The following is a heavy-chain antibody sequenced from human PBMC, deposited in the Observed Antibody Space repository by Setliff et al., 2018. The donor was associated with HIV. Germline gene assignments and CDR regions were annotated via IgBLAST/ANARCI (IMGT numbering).Heavy chain of an antibody. CDR1: GGSFRTSV. D-gene: IGHD5-12*01. Sequence: ASVKVSCKTSGGSFRTSVISWVRQAPGQGVEWMGWISAYNVNTNYAQKLQGRVTMTWDTSTSTVYMELSSLRSEDTAFYYCARSADDSETGYWGQGTLVTVSS. V-gene: IGHV1-18*01. CDR2: ISAYNVNT. CDR3: ARSADDSETGY. J-gene: IGHJ4*02.